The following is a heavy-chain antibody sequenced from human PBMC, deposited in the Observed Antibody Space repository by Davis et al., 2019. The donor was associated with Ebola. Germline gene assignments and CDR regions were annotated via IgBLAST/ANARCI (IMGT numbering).Heavy chain of an antibody. CDR1: GFTFSSYS. CDR3: ARETPSGLDY. Sequence: PGGSLRLSCAASGFTFSSYSMNWVRQAPGKGLEWVSSISSSSSYIYYADSVKGRFTISRDNAKNSLYLQMNSLRVDDTAIYYCARETPSGLDYWGQGTLVTVSS. J-gene: IGHJ4*02. D-gene: IGHD5-12*01. CDR2: ISSSSSYI. V-gene: IGHV3-21*01.